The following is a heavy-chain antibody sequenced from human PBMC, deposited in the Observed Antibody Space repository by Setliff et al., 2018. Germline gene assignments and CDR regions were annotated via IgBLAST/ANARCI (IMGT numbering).Heavy chain of an antibody. Sequence: ASVKVSCKASGYTFTSYAMHWVRQAPGQRLEWMGWINAGNGNTKYSQKFQGRVTITRDTSASTAYMELSSLRSEDTAVYYCASSRDYNFWSGYYSPLDYWGQGTLVTAPQ. J-gene: IGHJ4*02. V-gene: IGHV1-3*01. CDR3: ASSRDYNFWSGYYSPLDY. D-gene: IGHD3-3*01. CDR2: INAGNGNT. CDR1: GYTFTSYA.